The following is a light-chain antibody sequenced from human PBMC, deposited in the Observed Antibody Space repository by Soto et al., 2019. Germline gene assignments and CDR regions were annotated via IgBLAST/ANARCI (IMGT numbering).Light chain of an antibody. V-gene: IGKV1-6*01. Sequence: AIHVTQSPSSLSASVGDRVTITCRASQDIRNDLAWYQQKPGQAPNLLIFAAFNLQSGVPTRFSGGGSGTHFTLTISSLQPDDFASYFCLQYYNFSWTFGQGTKVDIK. J-gene: IGKJ1*01. CDR3: LQYYNFSWT. CDR2: AAF. CDR1: QDIRND.